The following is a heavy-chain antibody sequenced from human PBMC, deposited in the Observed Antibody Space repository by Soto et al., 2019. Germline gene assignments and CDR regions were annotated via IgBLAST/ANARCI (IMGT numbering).Heavy chain of an antibody. J-gene: IGHJ4*02. V-gene: IGHV4-59*08. D-gene: IGHD6-6*01. CDR3: ARLWGREQLGTIDY. CDR2: IYYSGST. Sequence: QVQLQESGPGLVKPSETLSLTCTVSGGSISSYYWSWIRQPPGKGLEWIGYIYYSGSTNYNPSLKSRVTISVDTSKNQFPLKLSSVTAADTAVYYCARLWGREQLGTIDYWGQGTLVTVSS. CDR1: GGSISSYY.